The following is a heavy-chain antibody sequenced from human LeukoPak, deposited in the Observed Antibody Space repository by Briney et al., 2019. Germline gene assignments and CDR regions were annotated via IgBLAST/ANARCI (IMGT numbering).Heavy chain of an antibody. J-gene: IGHJ4*02. CDR3: ARDKIEGPTKLDY. Sequence: GGSLRLSCAASGFTFSSYWMSWVRQAPGKGLEWVANIKQDESERYVDSLKGRFTISRDNAKNSLYLQMNSLRAEDTAVYYCARDKIEGPTKLDYWGQGILVTVSS. CDR2: IKQDESER. CDR1: GFTFSSYW. V-gene: IGHV3-7*01. D-gene: IGHD1-1*01.